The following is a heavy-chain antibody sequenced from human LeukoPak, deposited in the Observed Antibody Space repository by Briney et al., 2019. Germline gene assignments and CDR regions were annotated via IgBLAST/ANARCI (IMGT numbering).Heavy chain of an antibody. CDR3: ARYNRRNYVGALDY. Sequence: SQTLSLTCAISGDSVSSNSAAWNWIRQSPSRGLEWLGRPYYRSKWYNDYAVSVKSRITINPDTSKNQFSLQLNSVTPEDTAVYYCARYNRRNYVGALDYWGQGTLVTVSS. CDR2: PYYRSKWYN. J-gene: IGHJ4*02. D-gene: IGHD1-14*01. CDR1: GDSVSSNSAA. V-gene: IGHV6-1*01.